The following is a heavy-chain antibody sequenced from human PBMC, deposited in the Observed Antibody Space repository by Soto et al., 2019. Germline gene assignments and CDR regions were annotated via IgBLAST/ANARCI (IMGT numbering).Heavy chain of an antibody. D-gene: IGHD3-3*01. CDR2: ISGSGGST. CDR3: ASPDNPYYDFWSGYYGPGWFDY. V-gene: IGHV3-23*01. Sequence: EVQLLESGGGLVQPGGSLRLSCAASGFTFSSYAMSWVRQAPGKGLEWVSAISGSGGSTYYADSVKGRFTISRDNSKNTLYLQMNSLRAEDTAVYYCASPDNPYYDFWSGYYGPGWFDYWGQGTLVTVSS. J-gene: IGHJ4*02. CDR1: GFTFSSYA.